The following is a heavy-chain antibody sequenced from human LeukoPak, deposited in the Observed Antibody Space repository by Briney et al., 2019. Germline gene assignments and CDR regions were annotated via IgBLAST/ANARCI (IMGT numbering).Heavy chain of an antibody. CDR3: ARDPDGYYDSSGYYYESTHFDY. V-gene: IGHV3-64*01. J-gene: IGHJ4*02. CDR2: ISSNGGST. D-gene: IGHD3-22*01. CDR1: GFTFSSYA. Sequence: GGSLRLSCAASGFTFSSYAMHWVRQAPGKGLEYVSAISSNGGSTYYANSVRGRFTISRDNSKNTLHLQMGSLRAEDTAVYYCARDPDGYYDSSGYYYESTHFDYWGQGTLVTVSS.